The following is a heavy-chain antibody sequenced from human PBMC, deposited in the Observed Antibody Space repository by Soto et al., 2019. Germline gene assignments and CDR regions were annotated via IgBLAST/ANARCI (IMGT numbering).Heavy chain of an antibody. D-gene: IGHD3-22*01. CDR3: ARGLDHYDSRGYAF. CDR2: VYDNGGT. Sequence: QVQLQESGPGLVRPSETLSLTCSVSGGSISNYYWTWLRQAPGKELEWIGYVYDNGGTNYNPSLKNRVAISEDTSKNQFSLKLQFVTAADTAVYYCARGLDHYDSRGYAFWGQGILVTVSS. J-gene: IGHJ4*02. CDR1: GGSISNYY. V-gene: IGHV4-59*01.